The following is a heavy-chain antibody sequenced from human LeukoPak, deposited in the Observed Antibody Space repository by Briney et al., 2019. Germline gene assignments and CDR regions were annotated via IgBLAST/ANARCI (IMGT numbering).Heavy chain of an antibody. CDR3: ARWRSSSSYDAFDI. CDR2: IYYSGST. V-gene: IGHV4-59*08. Sequence: SETLSLTCTVSGGSISSHYWSWIRQPPGKGLEWIGYIYYSGSTDYNPSLKTRVTIPVDTSKNQFSLKLSSVAAADTAVYYCARWRSSSSYDAFDIWGQGTLVTVSS. CDR1: GGSISSHY. J-gene: IGHJ3*02. D-gene: IGHD6-6*01.